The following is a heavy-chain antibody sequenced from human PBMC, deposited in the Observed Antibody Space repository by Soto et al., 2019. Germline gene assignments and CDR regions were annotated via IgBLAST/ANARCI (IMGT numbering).Heavy chain of an antibody. CDR1: GFTFSSYS. Sequence: GGSLRLSCAASGFTFSSYSMNWVRQAPGKGLEWVSYISSSSSTIYYADSVKGRFTISRDNAKNSLYLQMNSLRAEDTAVYYCARDGGLHADYYYYYMDVWGKGTTVTVSS. J-gene: IGHJ6*03. V-gene: IGHV3-48*01. D-gene: IGHD1-26*01. CDR3: ARDGGLHADYYYYYMDV. CDR2: ISSSSSTI.